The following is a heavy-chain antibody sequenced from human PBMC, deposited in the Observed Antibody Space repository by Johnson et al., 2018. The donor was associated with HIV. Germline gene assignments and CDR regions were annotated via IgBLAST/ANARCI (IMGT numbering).Heavy chain of an antibody. J-gene: IGHJ3*02. CDR1: GFTFSSYD. D-gene: IGHD6-13*01. CDR3: ARVRAGIAAAGRGDDI. CDR2: IGTAGDT. V-gene: IGHV3-13*01. Sequence: MLLVESGGGLVQPGGSLRLSCAASGFTFSSYDMHWVRQATGKGLEWVSAIGTAGDTYYPGSVKGRFTISRDNAKNSLYLQMNSLRAEDTAVYYCARVRAGIAAAGRGDDIWGQGTMVTVSS.